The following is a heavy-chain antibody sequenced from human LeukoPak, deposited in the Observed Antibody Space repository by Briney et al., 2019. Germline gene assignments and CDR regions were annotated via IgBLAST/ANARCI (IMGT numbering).Heavy chain of an antibody. Sequence: GGSLRLSCAASGFTFSSYWMGWVRQAPGKGLEWVANIKQDGSEKDYGDSVKGRFTISRDNSKNTLYLQMNSLRAEDTAVYYCARGGHIVVVTSGVLAEYFQHWGQGTLVTVSS. V-gene: IGHV3-7*02. D-gene: IGHD2-21*02. CDR1: GFTFSSYW. CDR3: ARGGHIVVVTSGVLAEYFQH. CDR2: IKQDGSEK. J-gene: IGHJ1*01.